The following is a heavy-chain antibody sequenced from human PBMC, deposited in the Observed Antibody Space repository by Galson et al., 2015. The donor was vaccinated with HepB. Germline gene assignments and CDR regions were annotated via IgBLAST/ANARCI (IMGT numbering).Heavy chain of an antibody. CDR1: GFSISDYY. V-gene: IGHV3-11*01. Sequence: SLRLSCAVSGFSISDYYMTWIRQAPGKGLEWVSYSGSSGSTFYADSVRGRFTISRDNTKNSLYLQMNSLRAEDTAVYYCARDRGSGTYYMDVWGKGTTVTVSS. CDR3: ARDRGSGTYYMDV. CDR2: SGSSGST. J-gene: IGHJ6*03. D-gene: IGHD3-10*01.